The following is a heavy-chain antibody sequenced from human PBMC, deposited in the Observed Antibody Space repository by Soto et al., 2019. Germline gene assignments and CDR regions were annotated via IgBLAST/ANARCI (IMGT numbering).Heavy chain of an antibody. J-gene: IGHJ2*01. D-gene: IGHD2-15*01. CDR2: IIPIFGTA. Sequence: QVQLVQSGAEVKKPGSSVKVSCKASGGTFSSYAISWVRQAPGQGLEWMGGIIPIFGTANYAQKFQGRVTITADESTSTAYMELSSLRSEDTAVYYCARERGGVVAASNWYFDLWGRGTLVTVSS. CDR3: ARERGGVVAASNWYFDL. CDR1: GGTFSSYA. V-gene: IGHV1-69*12.